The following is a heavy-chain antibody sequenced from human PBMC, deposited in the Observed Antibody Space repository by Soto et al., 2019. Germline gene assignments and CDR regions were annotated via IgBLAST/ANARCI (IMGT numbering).Heavy chain of an antibody. D-gene: IGHD2-15*01. Sequence: EVQLLESGGGLVQPGGSLRLSCAASGFPFSTYAMNWVRQAPGKGLEWVSAISNSGGSTFYADSVKGRFTISRDNSKHTLYLQMNSLRAEDTAVYYCAKAEYCSGGTCYPDYWGQGTLVMVSS. V-gene: IGHV3-23*01. CDR1: GFPFSTYA. J-gene: IGHJ4*02. CDR2: ISNSGGST. CDR3: AKAEYCSGGTCYPDY.